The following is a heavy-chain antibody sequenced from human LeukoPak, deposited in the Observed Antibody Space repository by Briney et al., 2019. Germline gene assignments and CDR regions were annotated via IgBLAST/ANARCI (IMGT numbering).Heavy chain of an antibody. CDR2: IIPIFGTA. CDR3: ARGGSGYYSDAFNI. J-gene: IGHJ3*02. Sequence: GASVKVSCKASGGTFSSYAISWVRQAPGQGLEWMGGIIPIFGTANYAQKFQGRVTITADESTSTAYMELSSLRSEDTAVYYCARGGSGYYSDAFNIWGQGTMVTVSS. CDR1: GGTFSSYA. V-gene: IGHV1-69*13. D-gene: IGHD3-22*01.